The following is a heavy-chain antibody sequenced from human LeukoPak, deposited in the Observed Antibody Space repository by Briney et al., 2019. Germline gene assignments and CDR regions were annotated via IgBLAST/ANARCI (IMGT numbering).Heavy chain of an antibody. J-gene: IGHJ4*02. Sequence: SETLSLTCTVSCDSISSNYYSWIRQPRGKGLGWTGYVYYTGNTNYNPSLKSRVTISVDTSKNQFSLKLNSVTAADTALYYCATSTGRYITSADPFDYWGQGILVTVSS. CDR3: ATSTGRYITSADPFDY. V-gene: IGHV4-59*01. D-gene: IGHD1-14*01. CDR2: VYYTGNT. CDR1: CDSISSNY.